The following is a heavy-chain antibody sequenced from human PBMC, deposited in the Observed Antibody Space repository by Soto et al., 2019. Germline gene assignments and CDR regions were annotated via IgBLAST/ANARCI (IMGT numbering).Heavy chain of an antibody. Sequence: EVQLVESGGGLVQPGGSLRLSCAASGFTVSSNYMSWVRQAPGKGLEWVSVIFSGGSTYYTDSVKGRFTISRHNSKNTRYLQMNSVSAEDTAVYYCARDRFPFDLWGLGTLVTVSS. V-gene: IGHV3-53*04. J-gene: IGHJ2*01. CDR1: GFTVSSNY. D-gene: IGHD3-10*01. CDR2: IFSGGST. CDR3: ARDRFPFDL.